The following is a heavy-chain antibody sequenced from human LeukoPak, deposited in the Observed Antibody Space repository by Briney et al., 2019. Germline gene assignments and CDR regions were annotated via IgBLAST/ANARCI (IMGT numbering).Heavy chain of an antibody. CDR3: AGSYYYYMDV. CDR1: GGSISNYY. J-gene: IGHJ6*03. V-gene: IGHV4-59*01. CDR2: ISYIGST. Sequence: KPSETLSLTCTVSGGSISNYYWSWIRQPPGKGLEWIGYISYIGSTNYNPSLKSRVTISEDTSKNLFSLKLSSVTAADTAVYYCAGSYYYYMDVWGKGTTVTVSS.